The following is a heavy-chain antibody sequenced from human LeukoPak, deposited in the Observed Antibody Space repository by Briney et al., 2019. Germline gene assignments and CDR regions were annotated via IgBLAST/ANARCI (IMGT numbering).Heavy chain of an antibody. CDR1: GGSISSYY. D-gene: IGHD3-10*01. V-gene: IGHV4-4*07. CDR2: IYTSGST. Sequence: SETLSLTCTVSGGSISSYYWSWIRQPAGKGLEWIGRIYTSGSTNYNPSLKSRVTMSVDTSKNQFSLKLSSVTAADTAVYYCARHYYGSGSYYGLTGFDYWGQGTLVTVSS. CDR3: ARHYYGSGSYYGLTGFDY. J-gene: IGHJ4*02.